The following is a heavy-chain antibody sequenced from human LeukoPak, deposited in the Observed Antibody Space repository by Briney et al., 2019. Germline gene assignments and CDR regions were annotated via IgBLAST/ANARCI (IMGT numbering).Heavy chain of an antibody. Sequence: GGSLRLYCAASGFTFDDYAMQWVRQAPGKGLEWVSGISWNSGSIGYADSVKGRFTISRDNAKNSLYLQMNSLRAEDTALYYCAKGQHTYYYDSSGIRDYYYYGMDVWGQGTTVTVSS. D-gene: IGHD3-22*01. J-gene: IGHJ6*02. CDR1: GFTFDDYA. CDR3: AKGQHTYYYDSSGIRDYYYYGMDV. CDR2: ISWNSGSI. V-gene: IGHV3-9*01.